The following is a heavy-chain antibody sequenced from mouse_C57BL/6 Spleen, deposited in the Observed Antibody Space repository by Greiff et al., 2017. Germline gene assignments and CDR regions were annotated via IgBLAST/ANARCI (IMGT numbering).Heavy chain of an antibody. V-gene: IGHV1-63*01. J-gene: IGHJ4*01. D-gene: IGHD1-1*01. Sequence: QVQLQQSGAELVRPGTSVKMSCKASRYTFTNYWIGWAKQRPGHGLEWIGDIYPGGGYTNYNEKFKGKATLTADKSSSTAYMQFSSLTSEDSAIYYCARGIYYYGSSYVYAMDYWGQGTSVTVSS. CDR1: RYTFTNYW. CDR3: ARGIYYYGSSYVYAMDY. CDR2: IYPGGGYT.